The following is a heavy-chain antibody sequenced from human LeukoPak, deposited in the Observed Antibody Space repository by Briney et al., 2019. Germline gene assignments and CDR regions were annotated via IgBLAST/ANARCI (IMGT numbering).Heavy chain of an antibody. D-gene: IGHD3-10*01. Sequence: SETLSLTCTVSGGSISSYYWSWIRQPPGKGLEWIGYIYYSGSTNYNPSLKSRVTISVDTSKNQFSLKLSSVTAADTAVYYCARDSYYYGSGSYPLDYWGQGTLVTVSS. J-gene: IGHJ4*02. V-gene: IGHV4-59*01. CDR2: IYYSGST. CDR1: GGSISSYY. CDR3: ARDSYYYGSGSYPLDY.